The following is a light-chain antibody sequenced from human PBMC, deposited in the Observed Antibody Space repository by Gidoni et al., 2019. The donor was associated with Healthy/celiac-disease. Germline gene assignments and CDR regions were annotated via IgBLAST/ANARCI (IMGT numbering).Light chain of an antibody. V-gene: IGLV2-14*01. J-gene: IGLJ1*01. CDR3: SSYTSSSTLV. CDR1: SSDVGGYNY. Sequence: QSALTQPASVSGSPGPSITISCTGTSSDVGGYNYVSWYQQHPGKAPKLMIYEVSNLPSGVSNRFSGSKSGNTASLTISGLQAEDEADYYCSSYTSSSTLVFGTGTKVTVL. CDR2: EVS.